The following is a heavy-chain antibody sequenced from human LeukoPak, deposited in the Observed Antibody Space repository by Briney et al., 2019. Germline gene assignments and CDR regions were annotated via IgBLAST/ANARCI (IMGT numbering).Heavy chain of an antibody. Sequence: PSETLSLTCTVSGGSISSSSYYWGWIRQPPGKGLEWIGSIYYSGSTYYNPSLKSRVTISVDKSKNHFSLKLSSVTTADTAVYYCARAPYYDSSGYFHDAFDIWGQGTLVTVSS. CDR3: ARAPYYDSSGYFHDAFDI. V-gene: IGHV4-39*07. CDR2: IYYSGST. CDR1: GGSISSSSYY. D-gene: IGHD3-22*01. J-gene: IGHJ3*02.